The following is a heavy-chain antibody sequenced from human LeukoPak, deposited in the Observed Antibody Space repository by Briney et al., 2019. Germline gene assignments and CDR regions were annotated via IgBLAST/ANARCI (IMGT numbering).Heavy chain of an antibody. V-gene: IGHV4-34*01. Sequence: SETLSLTCAVYGGSFSDYYWNWIRQPPGKGLEWIGEINHSGSTNYNPSLKSRVTISVDTSKNEFSLRLSSVTASDTAVYYCARKGSPYFDYWGQGTLVTVSS. J-gene: IGHJ4*02. CDR2: INHSGST. CDR1: GGSFSDYY. CDR3: ARKGSPYFDY.